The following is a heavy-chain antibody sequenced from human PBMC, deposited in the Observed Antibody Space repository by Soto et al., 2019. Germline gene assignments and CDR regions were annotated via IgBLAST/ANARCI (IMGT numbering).Heavy chain of an antibody. CDR3: ARVYGSGSYNYYFDY. CDR1: GGTFNRYA. D-gene: IGHD3-10*01. Sequence: GASVKVSCKASGGTFNRYAISWVRQAPGQGLEWMGGIIPIFGIGNDEQKFQGRVTMTRDTSTSTVYMELSSLRSEDTAVYYCARVYGSGSYNYYFDYWGQGTLVTVSS. J-gene: IGHJ4*02. CDR2: IIPIFGIG. V-gene: IGHV1-69*10.